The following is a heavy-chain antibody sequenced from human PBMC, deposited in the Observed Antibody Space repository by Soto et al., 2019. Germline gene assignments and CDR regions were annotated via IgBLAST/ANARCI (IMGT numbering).Heavy chain of an antibody. Sequence: QVQLQQWGAGLLKPSETLSLTCAVYGGFVSSGSYYWSWIRQPPGKGLEWIGEMSLSGGTHFNPSHKSRVTISVDTYKNQFSLKMSSVTAAYTALYYCARVERGTATTVVDAFDIWGPGTMVTVSS. D-gene: IGHD1-1*01. CDR3: ARVERGTATTVVDAFDI. V-gene: IGHV4-34*01. J-gene: IGHJ3*02. CDR2: MSLSGGT. CDR1: GGFVSSGSYY.